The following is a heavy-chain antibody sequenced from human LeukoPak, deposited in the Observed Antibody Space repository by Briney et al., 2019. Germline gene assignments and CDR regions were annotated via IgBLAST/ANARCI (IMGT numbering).Heavy chain of an antibody. D-gene: IGHD3-3*01. J-gene: IGHJ3*02. V-gene: IGHV3-21*01. CDR1: GFTFSSYS. Sequence: GGSLRLSCTASGFTFSSYSLNWVRQAPGKGLEWVSSVSSGSNYIYYADSVKGRFTISRDNDKSSLYLQMNSLRVEDTAVYYCARVFRPSLTVFIIRGAFDIWGQGTMVTVSS. CDR2: VSSGSNYI. CDR3: ARVFRPSLTVFIIRGAFDI.